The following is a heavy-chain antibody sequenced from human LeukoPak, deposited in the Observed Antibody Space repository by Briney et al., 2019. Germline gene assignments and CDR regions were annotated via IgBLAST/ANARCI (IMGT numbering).Heavy chain of an antibody. D-gene: IGHD1-26*01. Sequence: PGGSLRLSCAASGFTFSSYSMNWVRQAPGKGLEWVSSISSSSSYIYYADSVKGRFTISRDNTKNSLYLQMNSLRAEDTAVYYCARGRYSDPTGWSDYWGQGTLVTVSS. CDR1: GFTFSSYS. CDR3: ARGRYSDPTGWSDY. V-gene: IGHV3-21*01. CDR2: ISSSSSYI. J-gene: IGHJ4*02.